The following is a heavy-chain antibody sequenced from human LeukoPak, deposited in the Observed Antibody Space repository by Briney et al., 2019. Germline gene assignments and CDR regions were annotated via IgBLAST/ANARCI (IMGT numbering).Heavy chain of an antibody. CDR2: INHSGST. V-gene: IGHV4-34*01. Sequence: SETPSLTCAVYGGSFSGYYWSWIRQPPGKGLEWIGEINHSGSTNYNPSLKSRVTISVDTSKNQFSLKLSSVTAADTAVYYCARLAGDYGDYVNWYFDLWGRGTLVTVSS. CDR3: ARLAGDYGDYVNWYFDL. D-gene: IGHD4-17*01. CDR1: GGSFSGYY. J-gene: IGHJ2*01.